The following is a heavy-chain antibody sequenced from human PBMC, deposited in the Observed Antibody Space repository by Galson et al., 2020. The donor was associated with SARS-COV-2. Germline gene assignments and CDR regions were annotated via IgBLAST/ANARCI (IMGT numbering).Heavy chain of an antibody. CDR1: GGSISINNW. V-gene: IGHV4-4*02. D-gene: IGHD2-2*01. Sequence: SETLSLTCAVSGGSISINNWWSWVRQPPGKGLEWIGEIYQSGTTNYNPSLKSRVTISVDKSKNQFSLKLSSVTSADTAVYYCASSHSTMWYPFDYWGQGTLVTVSS. CDR2: IYQSGTT. CDR3: ASSHSTMWYPFDY. J-gene: IGHJ4*02.